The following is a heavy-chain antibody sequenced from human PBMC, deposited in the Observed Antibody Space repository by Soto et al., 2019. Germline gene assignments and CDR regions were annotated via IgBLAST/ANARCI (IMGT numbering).Heavy chain of an antibody. CDR1: GFSISSTTYY. V-gene: IGHV4-39*01. CDR3: ACTAPSRRWELLSDYYYAMDV. CDR2: ISYSGST. D-gene: IGHD1-26*01. Sequence: PSETLSLTCTVSGFSISSTTYYWGWIRQPPGKGLEWIGSISYSGSTHYKPSLKSRVTISVDTSKNQFSLKLSSVTAADTAVYYCACTAPSRRWELLSDYYYAMDVWGQGTTVTVSS. J-gene: IGHJ6*02.